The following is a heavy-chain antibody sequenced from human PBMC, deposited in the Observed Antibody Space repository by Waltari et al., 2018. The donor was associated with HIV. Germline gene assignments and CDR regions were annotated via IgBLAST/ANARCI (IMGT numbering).Heavy chain of an antibody. Sequence: QVHLQESGPGLVKPSETLSLNCTVAGASISSYYWSWIRQPAGKGLEWIGRMYISGNSNYNPSLKSRVTMSVDTSKNQFTLRLSSVTAADTAVYYCARDRSYYGSGSRMDVWGQGTMVSVSS. CDR2: MYISGNS. D-gene: IGHD3-10*01. CDR3: ARDRSYYGSGSRMDV. V-gene: IGHV4-4*07. CDR1: GASISSYY. J-gene: IGHJ6*02.